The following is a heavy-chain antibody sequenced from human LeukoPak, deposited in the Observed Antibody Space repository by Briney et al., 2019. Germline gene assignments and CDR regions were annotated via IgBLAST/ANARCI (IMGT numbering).Heavy chain of an antibody. V-gene: IGHV4-30-4*08. Sequence: SETLSLTCTVSGGSISSGGYYWSWIRQPPGKGLEWIGYIYYSGSTYYNPSLKSRVTISVDTSKNQFSLKLSSVTAADTAVYYCARERVVMGLDYWGQGTLVTVSS. CDR1: GGSISSGGYY. D-gene: IGHD3-3*01. CDR2: IYYSGST. CDR3: ARERVVMGLDY. J-gene: IGHJ4*02.